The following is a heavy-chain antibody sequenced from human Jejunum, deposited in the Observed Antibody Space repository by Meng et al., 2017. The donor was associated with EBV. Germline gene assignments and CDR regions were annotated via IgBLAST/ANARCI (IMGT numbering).Heavy chain of an antibody. CDR3: VREIRGYYSAY. CDR1: GFTFSSYA. J-gene: IGHJ4*02. D-gene: IGHD3-3*01. CDR2: ISYDGSNK. Sequence: QVQVVESGGSVVQTGIALRLCCAASGFTFSSYAMQWVRQAPGKGLEWVALISYDGSNKYYADSVKGRFTISRDSSKNTLFPQMNSLRAEDTAVYYCVREIRGYYSAYWGQGALVTVSS. V-gene: IGHV3-30-3*01.